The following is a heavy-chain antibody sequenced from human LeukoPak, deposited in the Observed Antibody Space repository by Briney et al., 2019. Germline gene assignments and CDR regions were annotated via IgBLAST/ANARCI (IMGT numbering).Heavy chain of an antibody. V-gene: IGHV4-59*08. Sequence: SSETLSHTRSVSGGSLRSYHWSWIRPPPGKGLEGIGYIYYSGSTNYNPSLKSRVTISVDTSKNQFSLKLSSVTAADTAVYYCARGEGSGSYNRFDYWGQGTLVTVSS. CDR3: ARGEGSGSYNRFDY. J-gene: IGHJ4*02. CDR1: GGSLRSYH. D-gene: IGHD1-26*01. CDR2: IYYSGST.